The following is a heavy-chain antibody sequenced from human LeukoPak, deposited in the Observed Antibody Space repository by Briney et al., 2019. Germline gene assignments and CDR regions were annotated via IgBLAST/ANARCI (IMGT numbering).Heavy chain of an antibody. J-gene: IGHJ6*03. D-gene: IGHD2-2*01. V-gene: IGHV1-69*13. CDR3: ARRGDCSSTSCYRYYYYYYMDV. Sequence: GASVKVSCKASGGTFSSYAISWVRQAPGQGLEWMGGIIPIFGTANYAQKFQGRVTITADESTSTAYMELSSLRSEDTAVYYCARRGDCSSTSCYRYYYYYYMDVWGKGTTVTVSS. CDR1: GGTFSSYA. CDR2: IIPIFGTA.